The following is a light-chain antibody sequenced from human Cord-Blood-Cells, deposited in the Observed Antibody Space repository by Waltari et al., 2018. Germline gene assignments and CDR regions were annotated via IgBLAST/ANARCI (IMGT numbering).Light chain of an antibody. CDR3: CSYAGIDVV. J-gene: IGLJ2*01. Sequence: QSALTQPASVSGSPGQSITISCTGTSSDVGGYNYVSWYQQHPGKAPKLMIYDVSNRPSGVSNRFSGSKSGNTASLTISGLQAEDEADYYCCSYAGIDVVFGGGTKLTVL. V-gene: IGLV2-14*01. CDR1: SSDVGGYNY. CDR2: DVS.